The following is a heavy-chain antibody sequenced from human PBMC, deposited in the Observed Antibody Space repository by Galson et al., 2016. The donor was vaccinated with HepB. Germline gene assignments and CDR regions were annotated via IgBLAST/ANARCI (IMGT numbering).Heavy chain of an antibody. V-gene: IGHV3-23*01. Sequence: SLRLSCAASGFSFSGYVMSWVRQSPGKGLEWVSGISGSPVTTYYADSVRGRFTISRDNAKNTLYLQMNSLRAEDTAVYYCAVYSFPIAAAGPARSLQHWGQGTLVTVSS. D-gene: IGHD6-13*01. CDR1: GFSFSGYV. CDR2: ISGSPVTT. CDR3: AVYSFPIAAAGPARSLQH. J-gene: IGHJ1*01.